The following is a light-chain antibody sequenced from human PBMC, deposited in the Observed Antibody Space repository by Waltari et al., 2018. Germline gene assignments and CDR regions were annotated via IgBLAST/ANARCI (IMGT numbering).Light chain of an antibody. J-gene: IGKJ5*01. CDR1: QSVLYTSNNKNN. V-gene: IGKV4-1*01. Sequence: DIVMTQSPDSLAVSLGERVTIDCKSRQSVLYTSNNKNNLAWYQQRPGQPPKLLIYWASTRESGVPDRFSGSGSGTDFTLTISSLQAEDVAVYFCQQYLTTPLTFGQGTRLEIK. CDR2: WAS. CDR3: QQYLTTPLT.